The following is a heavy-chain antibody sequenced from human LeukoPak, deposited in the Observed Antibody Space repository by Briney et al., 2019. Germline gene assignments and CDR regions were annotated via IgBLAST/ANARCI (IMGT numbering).Heavy chain of an antibody. D-gene: IGHD3-3*01. Sequence: SETLSLTCTVSGGSISSSSYYWGWIRQPPGKGLEWIGSVYYSGSTYYNPSLKSRVTISVDTSKNQFSLKLSSVTAADTAVHYCARHPWYDFWSGYSDQYGMDVWGQGTTVTVSS. CDR2: VYYSGST. V-gene: IGHV4-39*01. CDR1: GGSISSSSYY. J-gene: IGHJ6*02. CDR3: ARHPWYDFWSGYSDQYGMDV.